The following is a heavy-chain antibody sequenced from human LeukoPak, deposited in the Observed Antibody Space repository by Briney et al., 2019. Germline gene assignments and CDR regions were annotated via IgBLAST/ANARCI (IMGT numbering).Heavy chain of an antibody. CDR1: GGSISSSSYY. V-gene: IGHV4-39*01. CDR2: IYYSGST. CDR3: ARLERQWLFIPDY. Sequence: PSETLSLTCTVSGGSISSSSYYWGWIRQPPGKGLEWIGSIYYSGSTYYNPSLKSRVTISVDTSKNQFSLKLSSVTAADTAVYYCARLERQWLFIPDYWGQGTLVTVSS. J-gene: IGHJ4*02. D-gene: IGHD6-19*01.